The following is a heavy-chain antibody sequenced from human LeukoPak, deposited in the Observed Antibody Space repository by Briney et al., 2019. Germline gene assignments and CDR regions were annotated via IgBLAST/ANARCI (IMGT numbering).Heavy chain of an antibody. D-gene: IGHD4-23*01. V-gene: IGHV1-69*13. J-gene: IGHJ6*03. Sequence: GASVKVSCKASGYTSTSYGISWVRQAPGQGLEWLGGIIPIFGTANYAQKFQGRVTITADESTSTAYMELSSLRSEDTAVYYCARESSGSTTVVLRYMDVWGKGTTVTVSS. CDR3: ARESSGSTTVVLRYMDV. CDR2: IIPIFGTA. CDR1: GYTSTSYG.